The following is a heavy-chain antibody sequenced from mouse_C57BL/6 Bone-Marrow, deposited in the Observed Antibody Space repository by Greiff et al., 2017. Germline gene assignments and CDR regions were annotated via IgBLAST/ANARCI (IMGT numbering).Heavy chain of an antibody. CDR1: GYTFTSYW. D-gene: IGHD1-1*02. J-gene: IGHJ4*01. Sequence: QVQLQQPGAELVKPGASVKVSCKASGYTFTSYWMHWVKQRPGQGLEWIGRIHPSDSDTNYNQKFQGKATLTVDKSSSTAYMQLSSLTSEDSAVYYCATKIPYGVNAMDYWGQGTSVTVSS. V-gene: IGHV1-74*01. CDR2: IHPSDSDT. CDR3: ATKIPYGVNAMDY.